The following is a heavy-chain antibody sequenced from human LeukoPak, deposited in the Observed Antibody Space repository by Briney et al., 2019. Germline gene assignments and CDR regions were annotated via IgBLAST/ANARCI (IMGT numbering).Heavy chain of an antibody. CDR2: IIPILGIA. Sequence: ASVKVSCKASGGTFSSYAISWVRQAPGQGLEWMGRIIPILGIANYAQKFQGRVTITADKSTSTAYMELSSLRSEDTAVYYCARGVVIVAAAGIGHYGMDVWGQGTTVTVSS. V-gene: IGHV1-69*04. CDR1: GGTFSSYA. D-gene: IGHD2-21*01. CDR3: ARGVVIVAAAGIGHYGMDV. J-gene: IGHJ6*02.